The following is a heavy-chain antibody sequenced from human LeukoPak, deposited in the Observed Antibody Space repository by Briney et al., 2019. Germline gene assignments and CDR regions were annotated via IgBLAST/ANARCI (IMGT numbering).Heavy chain of an antibody. J-gene: IGHJ4*02. CDR2: IYYSGST. CDR3: ARDRSVAGLLFDY. CDR1: GGSISSSSYY. V-gene: IGHV4-61*01. D-gene: IGHD6-19*01. Sequence: SETLSLTRTVSGGSISSSSYYWSWIRQPPGKGLEWIGYIYYSGSTNYNPSLKSRVTISVDTSKNQFSLKLSSVTAADTAVYYCARDRSVAGLLFDYWGQGTLVTVSS.